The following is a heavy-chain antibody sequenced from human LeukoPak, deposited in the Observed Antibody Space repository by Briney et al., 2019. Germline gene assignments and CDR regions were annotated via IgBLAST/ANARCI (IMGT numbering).Heavy chain of an antibody. D-gene: IGHD3-22*01. J-gene: IGHJ4*02. CDR3: ARDPAYYDSSGYYS. Sequence: PGGSLRLSCAASGFTFSSYEMNWVRLAPGNGLEWVSYVSSSGSTIYYADSVKGRFTISRDNAKNSLSLQMNSLRAEDTAVYYCARDPAYYDSSGYYSWGQGTLVTVSA. CDR2: VSSSGSTI. V-gene: IGHV3-48*03. CDR1: GFTFSSYE.